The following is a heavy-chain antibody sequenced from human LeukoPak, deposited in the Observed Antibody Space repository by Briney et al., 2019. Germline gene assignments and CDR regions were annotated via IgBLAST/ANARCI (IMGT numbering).Heavy chain of an antibody. J-gene: IGHJ5*02. V-gene: IGHV4-59*12. CDR3: ARGPSSNWFDP. CDR2: IYYSGST. D-gene: IGHD6-6*01. CDR1: GGSISSYY. Sequence: SETLSLTCIVSGGSISSYYWSWIRQPPGKGLEWIGYIYYSGSTNYNPSLKSRVTISVDTSKNQFSLKLSSVTAADTAVYYCARGPSSNWFDPWGQGTLVTVSS.